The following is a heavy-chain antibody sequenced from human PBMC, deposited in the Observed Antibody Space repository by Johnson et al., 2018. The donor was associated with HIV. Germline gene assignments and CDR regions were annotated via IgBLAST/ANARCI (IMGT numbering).Heavy chain of an antibody. D-gene: IGHD3-16*01. Sequence: MLLVESGGGLVQPGGSLRLSCAASGFTVSSNYMSWVRQAPGKGLEWVSLMYSGGSSYYADSVKGRFTISRDNSKNTLYLQMNSLRAEDTAVYYCARESGGQYDAFDIWGQGTMVTVSS. CDR1: GFTVSSNY. CDR2: MYSGGSS. J-gene: IGHJ3*02. V-gene: IGHV3-66*01. CDR3: ARESGGQYDAFDI.